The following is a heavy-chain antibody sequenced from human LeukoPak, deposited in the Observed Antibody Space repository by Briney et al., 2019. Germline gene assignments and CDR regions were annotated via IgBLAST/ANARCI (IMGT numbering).Heavy chain of an antibody. Sequence: SETLSLTCTVSGYSISSGYYWAWIRQPPGKGLQWIGNIYHSGNTYYNPSLKSRVSISVDTSKNQFSLKLSSVTAADTAVYYCARHRNYGSGTGWFDPWGQGTLVTVSS. CDR2: IYHSGNT. J-gene: IGHJ5*02. D-gene: IGHD3-10*01. CDR1: GYSISSGYY. V-gene: IGHV4-38-2*02. CDR3: ARHRNYGSGTGWFDP.